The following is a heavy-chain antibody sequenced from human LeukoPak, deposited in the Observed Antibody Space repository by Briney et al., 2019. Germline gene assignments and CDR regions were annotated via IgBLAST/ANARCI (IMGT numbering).Heavy chain of an antibody. J-gene: IGHJ3*02. D-gene: IGHD4/OR15-4a*01. V-gene: IGHV3-74*01. Sequence: GGSLRLSCAASGFTFSTYWMHWVRQGPGQGQVWVSRIKTDGSSTNYADSVKGRFTISRDNAKNTLYLQMNSLRVEDTAVYYCARASPERYGDFDIWGQGTMVTVSS. CDR3: ARASPERYGDFDI. CDR2: IKTDGSST. CDR1: GFTFSTYW.